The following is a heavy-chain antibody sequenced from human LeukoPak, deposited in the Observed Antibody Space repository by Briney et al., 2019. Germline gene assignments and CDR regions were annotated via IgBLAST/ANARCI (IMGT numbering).Heavy chain of an antibody. J-gene: IGHJ4*02. CDR1: GFTFSTYW. Sequence: GRSLRLSCAASGFTFSTYWMSWVRQAPGKGLEWVANIKEDGSEKYYGDSVKGRFTISRDNAKNSLYLQMNSLRAEDTAVYYCARDSSGYQWGQGTLVTVSS. D-gene: IGHD3-22*01. CDR2: IKEDGSEK. CDR3: ARDSSGYQ. V-gene: IGHV3-7*01.